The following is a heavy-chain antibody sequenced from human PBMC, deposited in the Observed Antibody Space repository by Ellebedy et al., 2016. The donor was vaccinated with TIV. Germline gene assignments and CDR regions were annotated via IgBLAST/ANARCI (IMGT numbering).Heavy chain of an antibody. CDR1: GFAFSTYP. Sequence: GGSLRLSCAASGFAFSTYPMSWVRQAPGKGLEWVSSISGGGSSTHYADSVKGRFTISRDNSQNTLYLQMNSLRAEDTAVYYCAKHALAAGDGNWFDPWGQGTLVTVSS. CDR2: ISGGGSST. CDR3: AKHALAAGDGNWFDP. D-gene: IGHD6-13*01. J-gene: IGHJ5*02. V-gene: IGHV3-23*01.